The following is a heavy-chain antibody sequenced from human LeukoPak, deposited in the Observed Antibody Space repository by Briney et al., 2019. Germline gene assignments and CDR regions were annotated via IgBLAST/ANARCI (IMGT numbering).Heavy chain of an antibody. CDR3: AKDIIGYYRPFEN. V-gene: IGHV3-23*01. J-gene: IGHJ4*02. CDR1: GFIFSTCA. D-gene: IGHD3-3*01. Sequence: GGSLRLSCAASGFIFSTCAMSWVRQAPGKGLEWVSTISGSGSHTNYTDSVKGRFSISRDNSKNMLYLQMNSLRVEDTAVYYCAKDIIGYYRPFENWGQGTLVTVSS. CDR2: ISGSGSHT.